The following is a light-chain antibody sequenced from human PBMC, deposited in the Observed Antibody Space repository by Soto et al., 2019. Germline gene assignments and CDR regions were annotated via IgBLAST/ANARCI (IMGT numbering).Light chain of an antibody. J-gene: IGKJ1*01. Sequence: DIQMSQSPSTLSASVGDRVTITCRASQSISSWLAWYQQKPGKAPKLLIYDASTLESGVPSRFTGRGSGTEFTLTISSLQPEDFATYYCQQYKSYSRMFGQGTKVDFK. CDR3: QQYKSYSRM. V-gene: IGKV1-5*01. CDR2: DAS. CDR1: QSISSW.